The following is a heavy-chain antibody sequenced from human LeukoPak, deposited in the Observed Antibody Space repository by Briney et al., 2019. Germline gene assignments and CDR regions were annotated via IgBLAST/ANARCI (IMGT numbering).Heavy chain of an antibody. CDR2: ISGSGGST. V-gene: IGHV3-23*01. CDR3: AKDGYDYYYYYMDV. J-gene: IGHJ6*03. Sequence: GGSLRLSCGSSGFTFSSYAMSWVRQAPGKGLEWVSAISGSGGSTYYADSVKGRFTISRDNSKNTLYLQMNSLRAEDTAVYYCAKDGYDYYYYYMDVWGKGTTVTVSS. CDR1: GFTFSSYA. D-gene: IGHD1-1*01.